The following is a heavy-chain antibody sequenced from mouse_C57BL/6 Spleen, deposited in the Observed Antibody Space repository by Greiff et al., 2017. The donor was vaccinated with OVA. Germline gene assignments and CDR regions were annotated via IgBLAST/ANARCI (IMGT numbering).Heavy chain of an antibody. Sequence: DVKLQESEGGLVQPGSSMKLSCTASGFTFSDYYMAWVRQVPEKGLEWVANINSDGSSTYYLDSLKSRFIISRDNAKNILYLQMSSLKSEDTATYYCAREGYYYGSSYGYFDYWGQGTTLTVSS. J-gene: IGHJ2*01. V-gene: IGHV5-16*01. CDR3: AREGYYYGSSYGYFDY. CDR1: GFTFSDYY. D-gene: IGHD1-1*01. CDR2: INSDGSST.